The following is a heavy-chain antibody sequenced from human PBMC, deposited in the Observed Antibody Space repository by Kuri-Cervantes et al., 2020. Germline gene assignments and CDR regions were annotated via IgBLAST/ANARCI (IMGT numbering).Heavy chain of an antibody. CDR1: GYTFTSYG. CDR3: ARGDGSGSYYRSYYCYYYMDV. CDR2: ISAYNGNT. V-gene: IGHV1-18*01. J-gene: IGHJ6*03. D-gene: IGHD3-10*01. Sequence: ASVKVSCKASGYTFTSYGISWVRQAPGQGLEWMGWISAYNGNTNYAQKLQGRVTMTTDTSTSTAYMELRSLRSDDTAVYYCARGDGSGSYYRSYYCYYYMDVWGKGTTVTVSS.